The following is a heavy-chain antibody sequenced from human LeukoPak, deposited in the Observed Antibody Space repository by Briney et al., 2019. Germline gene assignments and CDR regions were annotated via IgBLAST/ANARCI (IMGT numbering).Heavy chain of an antibody. CDR3: ARVDLQTRGSSPH. CDR2: IIPFLGRP. V-gene: IGHV1-69*04. J-gene: IGHJ4*02. CDR1: GDPYSTYA. D-gene: IGHD2-2*01. Sequence: ASVKVSCKGSGDPYSTYAISWVRQAPGQGLEWMGRIIPFLGRPDYAQRFQGRVTITADKSTSTVYMELNSLRSEDTGVYYCARVDLQTRGSSPHWGQGTLVTVSS.